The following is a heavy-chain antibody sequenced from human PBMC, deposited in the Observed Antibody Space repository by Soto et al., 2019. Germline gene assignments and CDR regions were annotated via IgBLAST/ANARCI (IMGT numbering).Heavy chain of an antibody. CDR2: IHGEGAGS. V-gene: IGHV3-23*01. J-gene: IGHJ5*02. CDR3: VKDGVARNGDWDWFDP. D-gene: IGHD6-19*01. Sequence: EVELLESGGGLVEPGGSVRLSCAASGFTFRNYAMSWVRQAPGKGLEWVSSIHGEGAGSFYADAVKGRFDVSRDDSKETLNLKMSRLRVEDTAVYYCVKDGVARNGDWDWFDPWGQGTLVTVAS. CDR1: GFTFRNYA.